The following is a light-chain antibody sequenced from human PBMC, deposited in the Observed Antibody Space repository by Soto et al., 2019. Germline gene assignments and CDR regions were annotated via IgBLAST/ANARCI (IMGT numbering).Light chain of an antibody. CDR3: SSFRTSTTPNYV. J-gene: IGLJ1*01. Sequence: QSVLTQPASVSGSPGQSITISCTGTSSDVGGYNYVSWYQQHPGKAPKLMIYDVSNRPSGVSYRFSGSKSGNTVSLTISGLQAEDEADYYCSSFRTSTTPNYVFGSGTKVTVL. CDR2: DVS. CDR1: SSDVGGYNY. V-gene: IGLV2-14*01.